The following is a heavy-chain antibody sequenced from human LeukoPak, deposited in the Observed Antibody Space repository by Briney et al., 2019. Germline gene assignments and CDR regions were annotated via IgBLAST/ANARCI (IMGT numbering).Heavy chain of an antibody. CDR1: GGSITSYY. J-gene: IGHJ3*02. CDR2: THYSGST. V-gene: IGHV4-59*01. CDR3: ARGSTDAFDI. Sequence: SETLSLTCTVSGGSITSYYWSWIRQPPGKGLEWIGYTHYSGSTDYNPSLKSRVTISVDTSNNQFSLILTSVAAADTAVYYCARGSTDAFDIWGQGTMVTVS.